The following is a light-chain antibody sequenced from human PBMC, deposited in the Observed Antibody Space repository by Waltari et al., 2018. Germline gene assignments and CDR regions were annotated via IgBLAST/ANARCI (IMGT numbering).Light chain of an antibody. Sequence: EIVLTQSPGTLSLSPGERATLSCRASQSVSRTLAWYQQKPGQAPKRPIYGASIRATGIPDRFTGSGSGTDFSLTISSLEPEDFAIYLCQHYVRLPATFGQGTKVEIK. CDR3: QHYVRLPAT. CDR1: QSVSRT. V-gene: IGKV3-20*01. J-gene: IGKJ1*01. CDR2: GAS.